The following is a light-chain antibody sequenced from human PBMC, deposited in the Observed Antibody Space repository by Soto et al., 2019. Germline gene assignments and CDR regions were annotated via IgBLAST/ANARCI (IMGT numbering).Light chain of an antibody. CDR1: SSDVGGYNY. V-gene: IGLV2-14*03. CDR3: SSYTTSNTRQIV. CDR2: DVT. J-gene: IGLJ1*01. Sequence: QSVLTQPASVSGSLGQSITISCTGTSSDVGGYNYVSWYQHHPGKAPKLIIYDVTNRPSGVSNPLSGSKSGNTASLTISGLQPEDEADYYCSSYTTSNTRQIVFGTGTKVTVL.